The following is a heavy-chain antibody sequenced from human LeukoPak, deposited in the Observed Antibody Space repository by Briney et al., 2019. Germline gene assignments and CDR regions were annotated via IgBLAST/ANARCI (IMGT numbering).Heavy chain of an antibody. V-gene: IGHV1-8*01. CDR2: MNPNSGTT. CDR1: GYTFTSFD. D-gene: IGHD3-10*02. CDR3: ARMFGGKAEYFQH. J-gene: IGHJ1*01. Sequence: ASVKVSCKASGYTFTSFDINWVRQATGQGLEWMGWMNPNSGTTGYAQKFQGRVTITRNTSISTAYMELSSLRSEDTAVYYCARMFGGKAEYFQHWGQGTLVTVSS.